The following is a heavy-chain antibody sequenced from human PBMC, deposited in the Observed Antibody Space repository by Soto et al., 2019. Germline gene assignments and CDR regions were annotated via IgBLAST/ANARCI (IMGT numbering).Heavy chain of an antibody. J-gene: IGHJ3*02. CDR3: ARHRLASYYYDSSGYYPSDAFDI. CDR2: IYYSGST. Sequence: QLQLQESGPGLVKPSETLSLTCTVSGGSISSSSYYWGWIRQPPGKGLEWIGSIYYSGSTYYNPSLKSRVTISVDTSKNQFSLKLSSVTAADTAVYYCARHRLASYYYDSSGYYPSDAFDIWGQGTMVTVSS. V-gene: IGHV4-39*01. D-gene: IGHD3-22*01. CDR1: GGSISSSSYY.